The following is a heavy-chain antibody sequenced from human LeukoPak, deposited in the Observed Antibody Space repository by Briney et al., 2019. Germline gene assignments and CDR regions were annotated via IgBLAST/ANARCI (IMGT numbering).Heavy chain of an antibody. Sequence: TGGSLRLSCAASGFTFSSYAMHWVRQAPGRGLEWVAVISYDGSNKYYADSVKGRFTISRDNSKNTLYLQMNSLRAEDTAVYYCARPETGDLREDKWGIPTYWGQGTLVTVSS. CDR1: GFTFSSYA. J-gene: IGHJ4*02. V-gene: IGHV3-30-3*01. CDR3: ARPETGDLREDKWGIPTY. CDR2: ISYDGSNK. D-gene: IGHD7-27*01.